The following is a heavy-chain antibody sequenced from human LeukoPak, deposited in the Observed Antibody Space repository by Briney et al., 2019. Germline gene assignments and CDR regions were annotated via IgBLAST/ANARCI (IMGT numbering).Heavy chain of an antibody. CDR3: TRSFPGIVGAADF. J-gene: IGHJ4*02. Sequence: SETLSLTCTVSGGSIISYYWSWIRQSPGKGLEWIGYIHSGGKTNYNPSFKSRVTISVDTSKNQFSLNVNSMAAADTGVYYCTRSFPGIVGAADFWGQGTLVTVSS. V-gene: IGHV4-59*01. CDR1: GGSIISYY. D-gene: IGHD1-26*01. CDR2: IHSGGKT.